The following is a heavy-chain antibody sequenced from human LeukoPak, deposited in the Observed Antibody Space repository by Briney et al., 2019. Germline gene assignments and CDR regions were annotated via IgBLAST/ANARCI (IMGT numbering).Heavy chain of an antibody. CDR1: GFTFSSYA. J-gene: IGHJ4*02. Sequence: GGSLRLSCAASGFTFSSYAMSWVRQAPGKGLEWVAVISYDGSNKYYADSVKGRFTISRDNSKNTLYLQMNSLRAEDTAVYYCAKLAAAGTSPALDYWGQGTLVTVSS. D-gene: IGHD6-13*01. CDR2: ISYDGSNK. V-gene: IGHV3-30*18. CDR3: AKLAAAGTSPALDY.